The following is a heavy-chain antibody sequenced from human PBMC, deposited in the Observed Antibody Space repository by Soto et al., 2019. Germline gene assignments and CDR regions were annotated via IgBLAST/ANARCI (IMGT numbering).Heavy chain of an antibody. J-gene: IGHJ6*04. CDR1: GGSISRSSYY. Sequence: PSETLSLTCTVSGGSISRSSYYGGWIRQPPGKGLEWIGNIYYSGSTKYNPSLKSRDTISLDTSKNQFSLNLTSVTTADTAVYYRASGYSAYSANPWYYGMNVWGRVTRVTVSS. V-gene: IGHV4-39*01. CDR3: ASGYSAYSANPWYYGMNV. CDR2: IYYSGST. D-gene: IGHD3-22*01.